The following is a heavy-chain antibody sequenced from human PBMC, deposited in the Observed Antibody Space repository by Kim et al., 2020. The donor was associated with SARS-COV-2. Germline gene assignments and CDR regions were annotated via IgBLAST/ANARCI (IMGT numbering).Heavy chain of an antibody. Sequence: GGSLRLSCAASGFTFSNYDMNWVRQAPGKGLDWVSSITGTGDRTYYADSVKGRFTISRDNSKNTLYLQMNSLRAEDTAVYYCAGPLPATYQFDYWGQGTLVTVSS. D-gene: IGHD2-15*01. J-gene: IGHJ4*02. V-gene: IGHV3-23*01. CDR2: ITGTGDRT. CDR1: GFTFSNYD. CDR3: AGPLPATYQFDY.